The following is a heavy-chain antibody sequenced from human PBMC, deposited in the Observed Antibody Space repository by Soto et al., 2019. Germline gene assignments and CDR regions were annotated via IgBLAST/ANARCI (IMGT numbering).Heavy chain of an antibody. V-gene: IGHV3-23*01. CDR3: AKKGLGSLATYCTTGDCHYAFDV. Sequence: EVQLLESGGGLVRPGGSLRLSCAASGFTFYNYAMNGVRQAPGKGLEWVSTISGGGDGTYYADSVKGRFTISRDNSRNTVYLQMNSLRAEDTAVYYCAKKGLGSLATYCTTGDCHYAFDVWGQGTLVTVSS. D-gene: IGHD2-8*01. J-gene: IGHJ3*01. CDR2: ISGGGDGT. CDR1: GFTFYNYA.